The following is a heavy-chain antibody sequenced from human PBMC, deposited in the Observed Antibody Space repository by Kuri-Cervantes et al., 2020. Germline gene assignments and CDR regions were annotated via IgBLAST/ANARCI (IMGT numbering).Heavy chain of an antibody. CDR2: INPSGGST. Sequence: ASVKVSCKASGYTFTSYYMHWVRQAPGQGLEWMGIINPSGGSTSYAQKFQGRVTMTRDTSTSTVYMELSSLRSEDTAVYYCARGRWALAYCGGDCYSSAFDIWGQGTMVTVSS. CDR3: ARGRWALAYCGGDCYSSAFDI. D-gene: IGHD2-21*02. CDR1: GYTFTSYY. J-gene: IGHJ3*02. V-gene: IGHV1-46*01.